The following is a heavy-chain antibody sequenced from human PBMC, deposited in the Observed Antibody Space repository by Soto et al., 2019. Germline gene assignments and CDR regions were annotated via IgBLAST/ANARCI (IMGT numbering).Heavy chain of an antibody. CDR2: IYYSGST. CDR1: GGSISSYY. V-gene: IGHV4-59*08. D-gene: IGHD2-15*01. Sequence: SETLSLTCTVSGGSISSYYWSWIRQPPGKGLEWIGYIYYSGSTNYNPSLKSRVTISVDTSKNQFSLKLSSVTAADTAVHYCASGVVVAANPNYYFDYWGQGTLVTVSS. CDR3: ASGVVVAANPNYYFDY. J-gene: IGHJ4*02.